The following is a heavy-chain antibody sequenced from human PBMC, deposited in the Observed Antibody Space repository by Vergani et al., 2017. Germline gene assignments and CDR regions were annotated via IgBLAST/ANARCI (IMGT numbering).Heavy chain of an antibody. Sequence: QVQLVQSGAEVKKPGSSVKVSCKASGGTFSSYAISWVRQAPGQGLEWMGGIIPIFGTANYAQKFQGRVTITADKSTSTAYMELSSLRSEATAVYYSASGPPQDCSSTSCYSGYFDYWGQGTLVTVSS. CDR1: GGTFSSYA. CDR2: IIPIFGTA. J-gene: IGHJ4*02. CDR3: ASGPPQDCSSTSCYSGYFDY. V-gene: IGHV1-69*06. D-gene: IGHD2-2*01.